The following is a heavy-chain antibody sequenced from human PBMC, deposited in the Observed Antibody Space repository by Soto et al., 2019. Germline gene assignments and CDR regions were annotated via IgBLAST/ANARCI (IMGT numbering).Heavy chain of an antibody. J-gene: IGHJ4*02. CDR1: AGSISSSSNYY. CDR3: VTTAAYCNGISCYDFDN. Sequence: SETLSLTCTVSAGSISSSSNYYWGWIRQPPGKGLEWIGSIYYSANTYYSPSLKSRVTLYVDTSKNQFSLNLNSVTAADTAVYYCVTTAAYCNGISCYDFDNWGQGTLVTVSS. D-gene: IGHD2-2*01. CDR2: IYYSANT. V-gene: IGHV4-39*01.